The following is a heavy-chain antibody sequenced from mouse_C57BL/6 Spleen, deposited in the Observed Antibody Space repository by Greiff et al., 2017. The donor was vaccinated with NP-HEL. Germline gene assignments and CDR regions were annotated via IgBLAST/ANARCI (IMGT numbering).Heavy chain of an antibody. Sequence: QVQLQQPGTELVKPGASVKLSCKASGYTFTSYWMHWVKQRPGQGLEWIGNINPSNGGTNYNEKFKSKATLTVDKSSSTAYMQLSSLTSEDSAVYYCAGLHYYGSSYDWYFDVWGTGTTVTVSS. CDR1: GYTFTSYW. CDR3: AGLHYYGSSYDWYFDV. CDR2: INPSNGGT. D-gene: IGHD1-1*01. J-gene: IGHJ1*03. V-gene: IGHV1-53*01.